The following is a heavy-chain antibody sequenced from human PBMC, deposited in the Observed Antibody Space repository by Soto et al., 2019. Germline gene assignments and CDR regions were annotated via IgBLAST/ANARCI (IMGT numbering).Heavy chain of an antibody. CDR1: GGSFRGYH. D-gene: IGHD6-19*01. CDR2: INNSGST. V-gene: IGHV4-34*01. Sequence: SETLSLTCAVHGGSFRGYHRTWIRQPPGKGLEWIGEINNSGSTNDNPSLKSRVTISRDTSKNQFSLSLSSVTAADTAIYYCARGGYTSGWFRFWGQGILVTVSS. J-gene: IGHJ4*02. CDR3: ARGGYTSGWFRF.